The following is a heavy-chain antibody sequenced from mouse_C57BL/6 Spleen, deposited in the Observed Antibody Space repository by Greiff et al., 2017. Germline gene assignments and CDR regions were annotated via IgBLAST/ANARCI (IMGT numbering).Heavy chain of an antibody. CDR3: ARYYYGLWAMDY. CDR2: INPGSGGT. CDR1: GYAFTNYL. D-gene: IGHD1-1*01. J-gene: IGHJ4*01. Sequence: QVQLQQSGAELIRPGTSVKVSCKASGYAFTNYLIEWVKQRPGQGLEWIGVINPGSGGTNYNEKFKGKATLTADKSSSSAYMQLSSLTSEDSAVYFCARYYYGLWAMDYWGQGTSVTVSS. V-gene: IGHV1-54*01.